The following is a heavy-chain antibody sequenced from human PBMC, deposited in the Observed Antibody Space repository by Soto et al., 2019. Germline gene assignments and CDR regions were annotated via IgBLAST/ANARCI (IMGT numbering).Heavy chain of an antibody. CDR3: GTTHPPYVRNWSDY. V-gene: IGHV3-23*01. Sequence: GGSLRLSCASSGFTYSSFAMSWVRQAPGKGLEWVATISGNGANTHYADSVKGRCTISRDNSEYTVSLLINSLRADDTAVYYCGTTHPPYVRNWSDYWGQGALVTVSS. CDR1: GFTYSSFA. J-gene: IGHJ5*01. CDR2: ISGNGANT. D-gene: IGHD1-1*01.